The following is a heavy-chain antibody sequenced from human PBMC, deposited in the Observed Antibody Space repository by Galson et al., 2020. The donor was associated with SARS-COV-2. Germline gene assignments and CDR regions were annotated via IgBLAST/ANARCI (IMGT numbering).Heavy chain of an antibody. Sequence: TGGSLRLSCAASGFTFSNYEMNWVRQAPGKGLEWVSYISSSGRTIHYADSVKGHFTISRDNAKSSQSLQMNSLRAGDTAVYYCARLDAYGPGYWGQGTLVTVSS. CDR2: ISSSGRTI. J-gene: IGHJ4*02. CDR3: ARLDAYGPGY. CDR1: GFTFSNYE. V-gene: IGHV3-48*03. D-gene: IGHD2-21*01.